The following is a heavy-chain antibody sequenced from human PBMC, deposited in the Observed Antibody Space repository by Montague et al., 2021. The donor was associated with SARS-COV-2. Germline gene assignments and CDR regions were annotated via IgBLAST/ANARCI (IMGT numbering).Heavy chain of an antibody. J-gene: IGHJ3*02. CDR3: AHRRGLLLSDAFDI. Sequence: PALVKPTQTLTLTCTFSGFSLSTSGVGVGWIRQPPGKALEWLALIYWDDDKRYSPSLKSRLTITKDTSKNQVVHTMTNMDPVDTATYYCAHRRGLLLSDAFDIGGQGTMVTGSA. CDR2: IYWDDDK. V-gene: IGHV2-5*02. D-gene: IGHD1-26*01. CDR1: GFSLSTSGVG.